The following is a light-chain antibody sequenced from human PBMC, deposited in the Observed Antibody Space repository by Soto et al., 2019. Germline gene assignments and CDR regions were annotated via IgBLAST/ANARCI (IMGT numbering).Light chain of an antibody. CDR2: AAS. CDR1: QSISTY. Sequence: DIQMTQSPSSLSASVGDRVTITCRASQSISTYLNWYQQKVGKAPKLLIYAASSLQRGVPSRFSSSGSGTEFTLTISSLQPEDFATYYCQQRYSTPRTFGQGTKLEIK. V-gene: IGKV1-39*01. J-gene: IGKJ2*02. CDR3: QQRYSTPRT.